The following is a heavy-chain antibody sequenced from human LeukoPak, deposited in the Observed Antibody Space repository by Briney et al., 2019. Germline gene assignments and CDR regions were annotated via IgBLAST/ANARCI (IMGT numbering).Heavy chain of an antibody. V-gene: IGHV4-61*01. Sequence: SETLSLTCTVSGGSVSSGSYYWSWIRQPPGKGLEWIGYIYYSGSTNYNPSLKSRVTISVDTSKNQFSLKLSSVTAADTAVYYCAKLELLNYFDYWGQGTLVTVSS. CDR1: GGSVSSGSYY. D-gene: IGHD1-26*01. CDR3: AKLELLNYFDY. CDR2: IYYSGST. J-gene: IGHJ4*02.